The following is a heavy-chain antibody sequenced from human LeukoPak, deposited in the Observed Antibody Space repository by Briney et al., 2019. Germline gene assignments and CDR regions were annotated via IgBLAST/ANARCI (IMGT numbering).Heavy chain of an antibody. V-gene: IGHV3-74*01. Sequence: GRSLRPSCAASGFTFSSYRMHCFRQAAGNGLVWVSRINSDGSSTSYADSVKGRFTISRDNSKNTLYLQMKRLRAEDTAGYYCARGSSGYDPFDYWGQETLGTVSS. D-gene: IGHD5-12*01. CDR2: INSDGSST. CDR3: ARGSSGYDPFDY. CDR1: GFTFSSYR. J-gene: IGHJ4*02.